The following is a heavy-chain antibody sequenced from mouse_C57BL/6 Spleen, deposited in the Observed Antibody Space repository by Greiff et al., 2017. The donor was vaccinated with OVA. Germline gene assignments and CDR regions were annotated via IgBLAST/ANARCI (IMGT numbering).Heavy chain of an antibody. V-gene: IGHV1-75*01. CDR1: GYTFTDYY. D-gene: IGHD1-1*01. CDR3: AREGDYGPLYYAMDY. Sequence: VKLQQSGPELVKPGASVKISCKASGYTFTDYYINWVKQRPGQGLEWIGWIFPGSGSTYYNEKFKGKATLTVDKSSSTAYMLLSSLTSEDSAVYFCAREGDYGPLYYAMDYWGQGTSVTVSS. J-gene: IGHJ4*01. CDR2: IFPGSGST.